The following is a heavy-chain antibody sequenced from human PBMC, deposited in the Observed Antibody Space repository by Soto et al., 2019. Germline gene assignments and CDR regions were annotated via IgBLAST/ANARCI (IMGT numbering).Heavy chain of an antibody. D-gene: IGHD2-2*01. CDR2: TYYRSKWYN. CDR1: GDSVSSNSAA. V-gene: IGHV6-1*01. J-gene: IGHJ6*04. Sequence: SQTLSLTCAISGDSVSSNSAAWNWIRQSPSRGLEWLGRTYYRSKWYNDYAVSVESRITINPDPSKNQFSLQLNSVTPEDTAISYCARGLNHCAPCTPSYGLAVWGKGTRVPV. CDR3: ARGLNHCAPCTPSYGLAV.